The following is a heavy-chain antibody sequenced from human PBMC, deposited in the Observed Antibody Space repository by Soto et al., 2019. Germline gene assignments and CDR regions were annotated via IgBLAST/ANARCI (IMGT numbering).Heavy chain of an antibody. J-gene: IGHJ6*02. CDR1: GFTFSSYG. CDR2: ISYDGSNK. D-gene: IGHD1-7*01. Sequence: QVQLVESGGGVVQPGRSLRLSCAASGFTFSSYGMHWVRQAPGKGLEWVAVISYDGSNKYYADPVKGRFTISRDNSENTLYLQMNSLRAEDTAVYYCAKDDELELRYYYYGMDVWGQGTTVTVSS. CDR3: AKDDELELRYYYYGMDV. V-gene: IGHV3-30*18.